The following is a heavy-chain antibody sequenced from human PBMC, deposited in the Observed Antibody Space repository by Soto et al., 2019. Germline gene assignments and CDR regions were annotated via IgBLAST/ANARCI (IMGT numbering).Heavy chain of an antibody. CDR3: ARLNFDFWSGYSRFSYFDY. J-gene: IGHJ4*02. D-gene: IGHD3-3*01. Sequence: SQPLSVTCTVSGGSISSSSYYWGRNRQPPGKGLEWIGSIYYSGSTYYNPSLKSRVTISVDTSKNQFSLKLSSVTAADTAVYYCARLNFDFWSGYSRFSYFDYWGQGTLVTVSS. CDR2: IYYSGST. CDR1: GGSISSSSYY. V-gene: IGHV4-39*01.